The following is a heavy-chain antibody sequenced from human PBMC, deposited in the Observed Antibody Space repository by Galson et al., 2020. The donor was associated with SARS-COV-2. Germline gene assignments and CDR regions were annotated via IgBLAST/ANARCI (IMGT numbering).Heavy chain of an antibody. CDR1: GDSIGGSDYF. D-gene: IGHD2-2*01. CDR2: VTYRGET. J-gene: IGHJ4*02. V-gene: IGHV4-39*01. Sequence: SETLSLTCAVSGDSIGGSDYFWGWLRQPPGKGLEWIGTVTYRGETFHNSALQSRVSFSVDTPNNQFSLKMTSMTAADTAIYYCARHGSRWAYQTPFDYWGQGTLVTVSS. CDR3: ARHGSRWAYQTPFDY.